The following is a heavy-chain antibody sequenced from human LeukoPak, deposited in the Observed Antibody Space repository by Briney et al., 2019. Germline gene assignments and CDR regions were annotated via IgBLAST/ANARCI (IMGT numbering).Heavy chain of an antibody. CDR2: ITRGSGSNV. CDR3: ARHGSWSFDY. V-gene: IGHV3-23*01. Sequence: GGSLRLSCAASGFTFSSHAMSWVRQAPGKGLEWVSAITRGSGSNVYYTDSLKGRFTISRDNSKNTLYLHMNSLRAEDTAVYYCARHGSWSFDYWGQGTLLTVSA. CDR1: GFTFSSHA. D-gene: IGHD6-13*01. J-gene: IGHJ4*02.